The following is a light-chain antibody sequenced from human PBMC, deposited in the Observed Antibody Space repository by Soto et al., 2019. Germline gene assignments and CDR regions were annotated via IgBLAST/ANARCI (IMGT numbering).Light chain of an antibody. V-gene: IGLV2-14*01. J-gene: IGLJ1*01. CDR1: SSDVGGYNY. Sequence: QSALTQPASVSGSPGQSITISCTGTSSDVGGYNYVSWYQQHPGPAPKLMIYDVSNRTSGVSNRFSGSKSGNTASLTISGLQAEDEADDYCSSYTSSSTPDVFGTGTKLTVL. CDR3: SSYTSSSTPDV. CDR2: DVS.